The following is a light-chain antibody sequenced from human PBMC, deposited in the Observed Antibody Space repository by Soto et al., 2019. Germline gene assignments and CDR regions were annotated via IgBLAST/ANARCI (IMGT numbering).Light chain of an antibody. CDR3: SSYTRSSTLLYV. J-gene: IGLJ1*01. CDR1: SSDVGGYNY. V-gene: IGLV2-14*01. CDR2: DVS. Sequence: QSALTHPASVSGSPGQSITISCTGTSSDVGGYNYVSRYQQHPGKDTKLMIYDVSHRPSGVSTRVSGSKSGNTACLAISGLQAEAEADDYCSSYTRSSTLLYVFGTGTKLTVL.